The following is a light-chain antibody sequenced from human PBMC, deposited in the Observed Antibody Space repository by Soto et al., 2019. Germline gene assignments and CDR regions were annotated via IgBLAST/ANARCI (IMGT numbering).Light chain of an antibody. V-gene: IGLV2-23*02. CDR2: EVS. Sequence: QSVLTQPASVSGSPGQSITISCTGTSSDVGSYNLVSWYQQHPGKAHKLMIYEVSKRPSGVSNRFSGSKSGNTASLTISGLQAEDEADYYCCSYAGSSPLFGGGTKLTVL. J-gene: IGLJ2*01. CDR3: CSYAGSSPL. CDR1: SSDVGSYNL.